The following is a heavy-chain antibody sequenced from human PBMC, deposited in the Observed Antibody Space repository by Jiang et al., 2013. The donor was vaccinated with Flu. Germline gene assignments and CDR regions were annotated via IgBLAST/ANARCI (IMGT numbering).Heavy chain of an antibody. V-gene: IGHV1-69*04. J-gene: IGHJ4*02. Sequence: SGAEVKKPGSSVKVSCKASGGTFSSYTISWVRQAPGQGLEWMGRIIPILGIANYAQKFQGRVTITADKSTSTAYMELSSLRSEDTAVYYCARKVAVAGYYFDYWGQGTLVTVSS. CDR1: GGTFSSYT. D-gene: IGHD6-19*01. CDR2: IIPILGIA. CDR3: ARKVAVAGYYFDY.